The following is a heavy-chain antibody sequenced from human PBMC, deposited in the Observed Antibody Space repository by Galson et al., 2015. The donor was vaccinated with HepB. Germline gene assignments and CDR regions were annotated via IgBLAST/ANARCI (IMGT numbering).Heavy chain of an antibody. J-gene: IGHJ4*02. D-gene: IGHD4-23*01. CDR3: ARAWSREGVVTPIGC. CDR2: IKSNGIT. V-gene: IGHV3-64*02. CDR1: GVTFSSYA. Sequence: SLRLSCADSGVTFSSYAMQWVRQAPGKGLEYVSGIKSNGITYYADSVRGRFTISRDNSKNTLYLQMRSLRPEDMAVYYCARAWSREGVVTPIGCWGQGALVTVSS.